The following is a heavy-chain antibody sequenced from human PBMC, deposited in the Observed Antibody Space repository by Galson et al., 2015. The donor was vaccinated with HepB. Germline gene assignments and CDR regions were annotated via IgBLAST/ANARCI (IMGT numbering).Heavy chain of an antibody. Sequence: SVKVSCKASGYTFTSYGISWVRQAPGQGLEWMGWISAYNGNTNYAQKLQGRVTMTTDTSTSTAYMELRSLRSDDTAVYYCARSPEGFLEWLSSLYFDYWGQGTLVTVSS. V-gene: IGHV1-18*01. D-gene: IGHD3-3*01. J-gene: IGHJ4*02. CDR3: ARSPEGFLEWLSSLYFDY. CDR2: ISAYNGNT. CDR1: GYTFTSYG.